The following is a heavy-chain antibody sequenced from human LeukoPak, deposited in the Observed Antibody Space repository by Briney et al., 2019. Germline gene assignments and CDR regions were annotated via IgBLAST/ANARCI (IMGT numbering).Heavy chain of an antibody. CDR2: IKSDGSST. CDR3: VRESRTDYYGDF. CDR1: GFTFSSYW. V-gene: IGHV3-74*01. D-gene: IGHD3-10*01. J-gene: IGHJ4*02. Sequence: RTGGSLRLSWAASGFTFSSYWMHWVRKVPGKGLVWVSRIKSDGSSTSYADSVKGRFTMSRDNAKNTLYLQMNSLRAEDTAVYYCVRESRTDYYGDFWGQGTLVTVSS.